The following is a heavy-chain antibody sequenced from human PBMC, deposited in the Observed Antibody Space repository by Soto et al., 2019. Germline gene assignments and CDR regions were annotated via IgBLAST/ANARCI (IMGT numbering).Heavy chain of an antibody. D-gene: IGHD3-3*01. CDR2: ISWDGGST. Sequence: GGSLRLSCAASGFTFDDYTMHWVRQAPGKGLEWVSLISWDGGSTYYADSVKGRFTISRDNSKNSLYLQMNSLRTEDTALYYCAKVRRFWSGYFADYYYYGMDVWGQGTTVTVSS. V-gene: IGHV3-43*01. J-gene: IGHJ6*02. CDR1: GFTFDDYT. CDR3: AKVRRFWSGYFADYYYYGMDV.